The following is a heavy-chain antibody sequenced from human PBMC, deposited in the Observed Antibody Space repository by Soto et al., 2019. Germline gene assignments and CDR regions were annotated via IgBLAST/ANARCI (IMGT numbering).Heavy chain of an antibody. CDR2: ISGSGGST. V-gene: IGHV3-23*01. J-gene: IGHJ4*02. CDR1: GFTFSSYA. CDR3: AKDPYYYDSSGYDY. D-gene: IGHD3-22*01. Sequence: LRLSCAASGFTFSSYAMSWVRQAPGKGLEWVSAISGSGGSTYYADSVKGRFTISRDNSKNTLYLQMNSLRAEDTAVYYCAKDPYYYDSSGYDYWGQGTLVTVSS.